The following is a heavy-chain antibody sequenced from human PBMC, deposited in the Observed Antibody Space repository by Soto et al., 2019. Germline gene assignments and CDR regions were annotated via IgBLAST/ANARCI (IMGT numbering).Heavy chain of an antibody. CDR2: IGGSSGSI. J-gene: IGHJ4*02. CDR1: GFTFSDYA. Sequence: EVHLLESGGGLVQPGGSLRLSCAGSGFTFSDYAMSWVRQAPGKGREWVSGIGGSSGSIYNADSVKGRFTISRDNCKNTLNLEKKRLRGEDTAVYYCAQNGGGEWLPYRWGQGTLVTVSS. CDR3: AQNGGGEWLPYR. V-gene: IGHV3-23*01. D-gene: IGHD2-2*02.